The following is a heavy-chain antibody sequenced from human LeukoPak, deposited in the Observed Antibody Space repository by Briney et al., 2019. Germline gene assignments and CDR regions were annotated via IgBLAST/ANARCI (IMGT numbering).Heavy chain of an antibody. J-gene: IGHJ6*03. Sequence: PSGTLSLTCAVSGGSISSSNWWSWIRQPPGKGLEWVGEIYQSGSTSYNPSLKSRVTISVDTSKSQSSLTLSSVTAADTAIFFCARTVTTRLSLAYYYDHYYMDVWGNGTTVTVSS. D-gene: IGHD1-1*01. CDR2: IYQSGST. CDR1: GGSISSSNW. CDR3: ARTVTTRLSLAYYYDHYYMDV. V-gene: IGHV4-4*02.